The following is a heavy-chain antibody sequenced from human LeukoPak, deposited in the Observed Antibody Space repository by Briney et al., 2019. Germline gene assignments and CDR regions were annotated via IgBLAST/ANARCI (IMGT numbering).Heavy chain of an antibody. CDR2: IYTSGST. V-gene: IGHV4-4*07. Sequence: SETLSLTCTVSGFSISSYYGSWIRQPAGKGLECIGRIYTSGSTNYNPSLKSRVTMSVDTSKNQFSLKLRSVTAADTAVYYCARDDIVGATTFDYWGQGTLVTVSS. J-gene: IGHJ4*02. D-gene: IGHD1-26*01. CDR3: ARDDIVGATTFDY. CDR1: GFSISSYY.